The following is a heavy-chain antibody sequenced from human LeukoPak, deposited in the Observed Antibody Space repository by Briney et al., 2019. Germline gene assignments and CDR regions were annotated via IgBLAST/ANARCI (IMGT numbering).Heavy chain of an antibody. CDR1: GGSISSSSYY. D-gene: IGHD6-19*01. CDR3: ARQARGGSGWYEYYFDY. Sequence: SETLSLTCTVSGGSISSSSYYWGWIRQPPGKGLEWIGSIYYSGSTYYNPSLKSRVTISVDTSKNQFSLKLSSVTAADTAVYYCARQARGGSGWYEYYFDYWGQGTLVTVSS. CDR2: IYYSGST. J-gene: IGHJ4*02. V-gene: IGHV4-39*01.